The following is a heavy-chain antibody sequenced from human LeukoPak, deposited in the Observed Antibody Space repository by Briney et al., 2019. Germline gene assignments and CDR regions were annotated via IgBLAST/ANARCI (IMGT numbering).Heavy chain of an antibody. CDR1: GGSISSYNW. J-gene: IGHJ5*02. CDR2: IYHSGST. CDR3: ATTAAAGTRLAWFDP. Sequence: SETLPLTCVVSGGSISSYNWWSWVRQPAGKGLEWIGEIYHSGSTNYNPSLKSRVTISLDKSKNQFSLKLSSVTAADTAVYYCATTAAAGTRLAWFDPWGQGTLVTVSS. D-gene: IGHD6-13*01. V-gene: IGHV4-4*02.